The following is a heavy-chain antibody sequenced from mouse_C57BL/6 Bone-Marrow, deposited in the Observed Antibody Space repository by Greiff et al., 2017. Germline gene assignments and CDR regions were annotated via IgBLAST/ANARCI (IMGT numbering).Heavy chain of an antibody. D-gene: IGHD2-12*01. CDR3: ARLEDPRPQYYAMDY. J-gene: IGHJ4*01. CDR2: IYPRSGNT. Sequence: QVQLKESGAELARPGASVKLSCKASGYTFTSYGISWVKQRTGQGLEWIGEIYPRSGNTYYNEKFKGKATLTADKSSSTAYMELRSLTSEDSAVYFGARLEDPRPQYYAMDYWGQGTSVTVSS. CDR1: GYTFTSYG. V-gene: IGHV1-81*01.